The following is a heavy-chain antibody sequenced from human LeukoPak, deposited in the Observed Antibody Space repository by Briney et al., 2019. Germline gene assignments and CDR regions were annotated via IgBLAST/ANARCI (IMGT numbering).Heavy chain of an antibody. D-gene: IGHD3-10*01. Sequence: ASVKVSCKASGYTFTSYYMHWVRQAPGQGLEWMGIINPSGGSTSYAQKFQGRVTMTRDMSTSKVYMELSSLRSEDTAVYYCARGSGSYYPKYYFDYWGQGTLVTVSS. J-gene: IGHJ4*02. CDR1: GYTFTSYY. CDR2: INPSGGST. CDR3: ARGSGSYYPKYYFDY. V-gene: IGHV1-46*01.